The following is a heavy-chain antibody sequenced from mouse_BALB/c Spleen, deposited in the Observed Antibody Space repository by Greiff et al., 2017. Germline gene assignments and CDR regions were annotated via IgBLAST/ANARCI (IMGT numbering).Heavy chain of an antibody. J-gene: IGHJ4*01. CDR2: INPYNGAT. D-gene: IGHD4-1*01. Sequence: EVQLQQSGPELVKPGASVKISCKASGYSFTGYYMHWVKQSHVKSLEWIGRINPYNGATSYNQNFKDKASLTVDKSSSTAYMELHSLTSEDSAVYYCASPKLGYAMDYWGQGTSVTVSS. V-gene: IGHV1-31*01. CDR1: GYSFTGYY. CDR3: ASPKLGYAMDY.